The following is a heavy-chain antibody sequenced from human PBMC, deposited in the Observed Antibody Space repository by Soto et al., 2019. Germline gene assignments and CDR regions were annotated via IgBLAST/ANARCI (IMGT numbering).Heavy chain of an antibody. CDR1: GLSISSYY. V-gene: IGHV4-59*01. J-gene: IGHJ4*02. CDR3: ARRGPTSYGLDY. D-gene: IGHD1-26*01. Sequence: SETLSLTCTVSGLSISSYYWSWIRQPPGKGLEWIGHIYYNGNSEYNPSLKSRVTMSTDTSKNQFSLKLSSVTAADTAMYYCARRGPTSYGLDYWGQGTLVTVSS. CDR2: IYYNGNS.